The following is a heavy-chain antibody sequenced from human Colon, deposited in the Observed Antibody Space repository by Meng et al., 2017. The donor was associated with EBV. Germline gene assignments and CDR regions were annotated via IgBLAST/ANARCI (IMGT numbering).Heavy chain of an antibody. CDR1: GGSVISGGYY. D-gene: IGHD6-19*01. CDR2: IYYSGST. J-gene: IGHJ4*02. CDR3: ARVSSGWDYFDY. V-gene: IGHV4-31*03. Sequence: QVQLQESGPGLVQPSQTLSLTCTVSGGSVISGGYYWTWIRQPPGKGLEWFGHIYYSGSTFYNPSLKRRVIISIDTSKNQFSLNLRSVTAADTAVYYCARVSSGWDYFDYWGQGTLVTVSS.